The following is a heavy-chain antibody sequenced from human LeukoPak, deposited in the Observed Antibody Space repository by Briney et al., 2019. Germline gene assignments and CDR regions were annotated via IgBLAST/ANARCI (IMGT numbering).Heavy chain of an antibody. J-gene: IGHJ5*02. CDR3: ARDGCSSTSCYLPGAFDP. Sequence: GGSLRLSCAASGFTFSDYYMSWIRQAPGKGLEWVSYISSSGSTIYYADSVKGRFTISRDNAKNSLYLQMNSLRAEDTAVCYCARDGCSSTSCYLPGAFDPWGQGTLVTVSS. CDR1: GFTFSDYY. D-gene: IGHD2-2*01. V-gene: IGHV3-11*01. CDR2: ISSSGSTI.